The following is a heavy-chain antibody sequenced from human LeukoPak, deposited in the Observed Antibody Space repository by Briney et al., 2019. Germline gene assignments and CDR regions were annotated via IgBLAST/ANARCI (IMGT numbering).Heavy chain of an antibody. CDR3: AREDDYGDYFDY. CDR1: GFTFITYA. Sequence: GGSLRLSCAASGFTFITYAMTWVRQAPGKGLEWVSAISGTGGSTCYADSVRGRFTISRDNAKNTLYLQMNSLRAEDTAVYYCAREDDYGDYFDYWGQGTLVTVSS. J-gene: IGHJ4*02. D-gene: IGHD4-17*01. CDR2: ISGTGGST. V-gene: IGHV3-23*01.